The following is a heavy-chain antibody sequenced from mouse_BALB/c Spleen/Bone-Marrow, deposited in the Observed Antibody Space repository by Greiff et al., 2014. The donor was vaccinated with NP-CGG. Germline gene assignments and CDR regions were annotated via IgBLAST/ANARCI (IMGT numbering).Heavy chain of an antibody. D-gene: IGHD1-2*01. V-gene: IGHV2-9*02. CDR2: IWAGGST. CDR3: ARYYYGFLDY. CDR1: GFSLTSYG. J-gene: IGHJ2*01. Sequence: VKLVESGPGLVAPSQSLSITCTVSGFSLTSYGVHWVRQPPGKGLEWLGVIWAGGSTNYNSALMSRLSISEDNSKSQVFLKMNSLQTDDTAMYYCARYYYGFLDYWGQGTTLTVSS.